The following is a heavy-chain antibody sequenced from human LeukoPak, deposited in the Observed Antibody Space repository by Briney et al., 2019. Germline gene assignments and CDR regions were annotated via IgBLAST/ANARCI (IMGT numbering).Heavy chain of an antibody. V-gene: IGHV4-59*02. J-gene: IGHJ6*02. CDR2: IDYRGNT. D-gene: IGHD3-3*01. Sequence: PSETLSLTCAVSGGSVSSYYWSWIRQTPGKGLEWIGYIDYRGNTNYNPSLMSRVTISEDTSKNQFSLILTSVTAAATAVYYCASFANYDFWSGYNSQYYYYYGMDVWGQGTTVTVPS. CDR3: ASFANYDFWSGYNSQYYYYYGMDV. CDR1: GGSVSSYY.